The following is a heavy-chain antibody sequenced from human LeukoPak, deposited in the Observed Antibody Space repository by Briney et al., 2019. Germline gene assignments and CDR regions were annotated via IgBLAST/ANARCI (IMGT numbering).Heavy chain of an antibody. CDR3: ARDLRDTYYYDSSGLDH. D-gene: IGHD3-22*01. CDR1: GYTFTSYG. CDR2: ISAYNGNT. Sequence: ASVKVSCKASGYTFTSYGISWVRQAPGQGLEWMGWISAYNGNTNYAQKFQGRVTITADESTSTAYMELSSLRSEDTAVYYCARDLRDTYYYDSSGLDHWGQGTLVTVSS. J-gene: IGHJ4*02. V-gene: IGHV1-18*01.